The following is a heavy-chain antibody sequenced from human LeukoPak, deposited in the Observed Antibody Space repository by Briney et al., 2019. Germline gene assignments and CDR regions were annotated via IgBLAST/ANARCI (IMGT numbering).Heavy chain of an antibody. J-gene: IGHJ4*02. V-gene: IGHV4-34*01. D-gene: IGHD3-22*01. Sequence: SETLSLNCAVYGGSFSGYYWSWIRQPPGKGLEWIGEINHSGSTNYNPSLKSRVTISVDTSKHPFSLKLSSVTAADTAVYYCARGPEDYYDSSGYYYGISYWGQGTLVTVSS. CDR2: INHSGST. CDR3: ARGPEDYYDSSGYYYGISY. CDR1: GGSFSGYY.